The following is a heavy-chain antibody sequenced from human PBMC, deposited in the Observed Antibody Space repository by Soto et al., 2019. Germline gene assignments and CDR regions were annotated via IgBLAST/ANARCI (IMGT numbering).Heavy chain of an antibody. V-gene: IGHV3-9*01. Sequence: GGSLRLSCAASGFTFDDYAMHWVRQVPGKGLEWVSGINWNSGSIGYADSVKGRFAISRDNAKNSLHLQMNSLRAEDTGFYYCALLRDSWGQGAQVTVSS. CDR1: GFTFDDYA. CDR3: ALLRDS. CDR2: INWNSGSI. J-gene: IGHJ5*01. D-gene: IGHD2-21*01.